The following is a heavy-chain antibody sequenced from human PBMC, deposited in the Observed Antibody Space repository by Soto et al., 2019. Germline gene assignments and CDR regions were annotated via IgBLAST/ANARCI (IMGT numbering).Heavy chain of an antibody. V-gene: IGHV5-10-1*01. CDR1: GYSFTSYW. CDR2: IDPSDSYT. J-gene: IGHJ6*02. D-gene: IGHD3-3*01. CDR3: ASRNYDLNYGMDV. Sequence: GESLKISCKGSGYSFTSYWISWVRQMPGKGLEWMGRIDPSDSYTKYSPSFQGQVTISADKSISTAYLQWSSLKASDTAMYYCASRNYDLNYGMDVWGQGTTVTVSS.